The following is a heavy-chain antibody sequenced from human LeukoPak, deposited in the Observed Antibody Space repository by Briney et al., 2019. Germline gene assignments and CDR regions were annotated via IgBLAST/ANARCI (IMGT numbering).Heavy chain of an antibody. CDR3: ARQVDTSMALPDY. Sequence: ASVKVSCKASGYTFTSYGISWVRQAPGQGLEWMGWISAYNGSTNSAQKVQGRVTLTTDTSTNTAYMELRSLRSDDTAVYYCARQVDTSMALPDYWGQGTLVTVSS. D-gene: IGHD5-18*01. V-gene: IGHV1-18*01. CDR1: GYTFTSYG. J-gene: IGHJ4*02. CDR2: ISAYNGST.